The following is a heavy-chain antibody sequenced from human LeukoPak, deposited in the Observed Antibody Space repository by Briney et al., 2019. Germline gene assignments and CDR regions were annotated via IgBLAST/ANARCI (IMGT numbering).Heavy chain of an antibody. CDR1: GYTFTGYY. CDR2: INPNSGGT. Sequence: ASVKVSCKASGYTFTGYYMHWVRQAPGQGLEWMGWINPNSGGTNYAQKFQGRVTMTRDTSISTAYMELSRLRSDDTAVYYCARELERRVMPGYFDYWGQGTLVTVSS. D-gene: IGHD1-1*01. CDR3: ARELERRVMPGYFDY. J-gene: IGHJ4*02. V-gene: IGHV1-2*02.